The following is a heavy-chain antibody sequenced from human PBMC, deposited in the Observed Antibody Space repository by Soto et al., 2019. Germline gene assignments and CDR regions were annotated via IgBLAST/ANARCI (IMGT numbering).Heavy chain of an antibody. D-gene: IGHD1-1*01. CDR2: MSHSGGT. V-gene: IGHV4-61*01. J-gene: IGHJ3*02. Sequence: SETLSLTCAVYGGFVSSGSYYWSWIRQPPGKGLEWIGEMSHSGGTHFIPSLKSRVTISVDTSKNLFSLNIYSVTAADTALFYCARVERGTVTTVVDAFDIWGPGTMVTVSS. CDR1: GGFVSSGSYY. CDR3: ARVERGTVTTVVDAFDI.